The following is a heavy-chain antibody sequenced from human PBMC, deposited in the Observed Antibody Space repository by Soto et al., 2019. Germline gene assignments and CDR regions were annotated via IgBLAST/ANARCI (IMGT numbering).Heavy chain of an antibody. Sequence: SETLSLTCTVSGGSISSGGYYWSWIRQHPGKGLEWIGYIYYSGTTYYNPSLKSRVTISVDTSKNQMSLKLSSVTAADTAVYYCATRRYYYGMDVWGQGTTVTV. D-gene: IGHD1-1*01. V-gene: IGHV4-31*03. CDR1: GGSISSGGYY. CDR3: ATRRYYYGMDV. CDR2: IYYSGTT. J-gene: IGHJ6*02.